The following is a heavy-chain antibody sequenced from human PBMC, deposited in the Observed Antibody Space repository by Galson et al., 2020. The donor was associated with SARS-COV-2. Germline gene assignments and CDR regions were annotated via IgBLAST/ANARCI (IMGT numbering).Heavy chain of an antibody. CDR2: ITNDGRNT. V-gene: IGHV3-30*04. D-gene: IGHD3-22*01. CDR3: ARVVWRDYYASCRDWPIDY. Sequence: SLRPSTAASEVTFCSYAIHGGSHAPGKKLEWVTVITNDGRNTYYAHSVKGRVTISRDNSKNTLYLQMNSLRAEDTAVYYCARVVWRDYYASCRDWPIDYGGQGTLVTVSS. J-gene: IGHJ4*02. CDR1: EVTFCSYA.